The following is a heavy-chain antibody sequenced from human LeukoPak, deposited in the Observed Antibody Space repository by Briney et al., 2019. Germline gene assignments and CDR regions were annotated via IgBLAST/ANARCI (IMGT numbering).Heavy chain of an antibody. CDR3: TTAPTRGWLPYFDY. J-gene: IGHJ4*02. V-gene: IGHV3-15*01. CDR2: ITADGTE. Sequence: GGSLRLSCAVSGLTFSDAWISLVRQAPGKGLEWVARITADGTEDYAAPVNARFTASRDDSKTTVYLQMNSLTTEDTAVYYCTTAPTRGWLPYFDYWGRGTVVTVSS. CDR1: GLTFSDAW. D-gene: IGHD5-12*01.